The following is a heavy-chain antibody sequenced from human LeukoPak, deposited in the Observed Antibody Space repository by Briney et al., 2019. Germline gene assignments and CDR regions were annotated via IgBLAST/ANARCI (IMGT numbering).Heavy chain of an antibody. CDR2: IKQDGNEK. J-gene: IGHJ4*02. Sequence: GGSLRLSCAASGFTFSSYWMIWARQTPEKGLEWVANIKQDGNEKYYVDSVKGRFTISRDNAKNSLYLHMNSLRADDTAVYYCARDKIVGPTTLDYWGQGTLVTVSS. CDR3: ARDKIVGPTTLDY. D-gene: IGHD1-26*01. CDR1: GFTFSSYW. V-gene: IGHV3-7*01.